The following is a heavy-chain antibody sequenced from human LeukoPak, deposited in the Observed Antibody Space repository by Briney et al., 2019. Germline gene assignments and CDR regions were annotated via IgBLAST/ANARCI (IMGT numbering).Heavy chain of an antibody. D-gene: IGHD3-22*01. Sequence: PGGSLRLSCAASGFTFSSYGMHWVRQAPGKGLEWVAFIRYDGSSKYYADSVKGRFTISRDNSKNTLYLQMNSLRPEDTAVYYCAKGNYYDSSAYNYFDYWGQGTLVTVSS. V-gene: IGHV3-30*02. CDR3: AKGNYYDSSAYNYFDY. J-gene: IGHJ4*02. CDR2: IRYDGSSK. CDR1: GFTFSSYG.